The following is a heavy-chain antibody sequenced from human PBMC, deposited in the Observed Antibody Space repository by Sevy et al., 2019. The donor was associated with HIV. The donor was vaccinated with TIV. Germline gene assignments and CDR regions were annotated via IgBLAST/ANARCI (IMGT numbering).Heavy chain of an antibody. CDR1: GFTFSSYW. CDR2: IKPDGSEK. D-gene: IGHD3-22*01. Sequence: GGSLRLSCAASGFTFSSYWMSWVRQAPGKGLEWVANIKPDGSEKYRVDSVKGRFTISRDNTKNSLYLQMTSLRTEDTGMYYCARGDFFDTSGPFTDAFDIWGQGTMVTVSS. CDR3: ARGDFFDTSGPFTDAFDI. J-gene: IGHJ3*02. V-gene: IGHV3-7*04.